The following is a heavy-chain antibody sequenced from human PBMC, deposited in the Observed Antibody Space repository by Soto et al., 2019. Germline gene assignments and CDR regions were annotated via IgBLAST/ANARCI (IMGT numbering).Heavy chain of an antibody. V-gene: IGHV3-74*01. Sequence: EVQVVESGGGLVQPGGSLRLSCLASGFTFSSHWMHWVRQAPGKGLVWVSRVKYDGRTTNYADSVKGRFTISRDNAKNTIYLRMNSLRAEDTGVYYCARGLRNHYGVDVWGQGTTVTVSS. CDR1: GFTFSSHW. CDR3: ARGLRNHYGVDV. CDR2: VKYDGRTT. J-gene: IGHJ6*02. D-gene: IGHD5-12*01.